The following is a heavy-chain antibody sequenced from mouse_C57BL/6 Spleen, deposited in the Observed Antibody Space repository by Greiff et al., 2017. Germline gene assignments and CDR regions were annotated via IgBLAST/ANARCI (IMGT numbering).Heavy chain of an antibody. CDR1: GYTFTSYW. D-gene: IGHD6-1*01. V-gene: IGHV1-55*01. CDR2: IYPGSGST. J-gene: IGHJ4*01. CDR3: ARRGLAHYYAMDY. Sequence: QVQLQQPGAELVKPGASVKMSCKASGYTFTSYWITWVKQRPGQGLEWIGDIYPGSGSTNYNEKFKSKATLTVDTSSSTAYMQLSSLTSEGSAVYYYARRGLAHYYAMDYWGKGTSVTVSS.